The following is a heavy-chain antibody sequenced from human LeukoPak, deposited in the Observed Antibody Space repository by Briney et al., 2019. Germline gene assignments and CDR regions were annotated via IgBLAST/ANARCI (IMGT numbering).Heavy chain of an antibody. D-gene: IGHD4-11*01. Sequence: EASVKVSCKASGYTFTSHDINWVRQATGQGLEWMGWMNPNSGNTGYAQKFQGRVTITRNTSISTAYMELSSLRSEDTAVYYCARGPACSNYGAYYYYYMDVWGKGTTVTVSS. CDR1: GYTFTSHD. V-gene: IGHV1-8*01. CDR3: ARGPACSNYGAYYYYYMDV. CDR2: MNPNSGNT. J-gene: IGHJ6*03.